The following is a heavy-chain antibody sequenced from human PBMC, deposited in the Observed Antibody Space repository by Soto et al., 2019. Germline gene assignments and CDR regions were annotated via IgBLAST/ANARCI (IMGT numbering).Heavy chain of an antibody. CDR1: GGSISGYY. D-gene: IGHD6-19*01. Sequence: QVQLQESGPGLVTPSETLSLTCTVSGGSISGYYWSWIRQPPGKGLEWIWHVSDSGGTNCNPSLKSRVTISVDTSKHQSSLKLSSVTAADTSVYYCSRLCGWAVDYWGQGTLVSVSS. J-gene: IGHJ4*02. CDR3: SRLCGWAVDY. CDR2: VSDSGGT. V-gene: IGHV4-59*08.